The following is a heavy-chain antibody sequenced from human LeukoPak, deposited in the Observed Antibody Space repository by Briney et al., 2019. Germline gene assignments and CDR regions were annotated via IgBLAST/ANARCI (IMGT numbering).Heavy chain of an antibody. CDR3: ARERNLGIAVAGTTFDY. CDR2: IYSGGST. CDR1: GFTISSNY. J-gene: IGHJ4*02. D-gene: IGHD6-19*01. V-gene: IGHV3-66*01. Sequence: GGSLRLSCAASGFTISSNYMGWVRQAPGKGLEWVSVIYSGGSTYYADSVKGRFTISRDNSKNTLYLQMNSLRAEDTAVYYCARERNLGIAVAGTTFDYWGQGTLVTVSS.